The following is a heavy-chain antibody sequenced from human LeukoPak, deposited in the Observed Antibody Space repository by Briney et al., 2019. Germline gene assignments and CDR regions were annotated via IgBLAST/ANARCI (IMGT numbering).Heavy chain of an antibody. CDR1: GFTFSSYA. CDR2: ISYDGSNK. V-gene: IGHV3-30*09. CDR3: ASTELTDY. J-gene: IGHJ4*02. Sequence: PGGSLRLSCAASGFTFSSYAMHWVRQAPGKGLEWVAVISYDGSNKYYADSVKGRFAISRDNSKNTLYLQMNSLRAEDTAVYYCASTELTDYWGQGTLVTVSS. D-gene: IGHD3-10*01.